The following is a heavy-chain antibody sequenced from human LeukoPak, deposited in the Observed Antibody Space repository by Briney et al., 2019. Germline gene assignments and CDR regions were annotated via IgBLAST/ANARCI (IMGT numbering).Heavy chain of an antibody. Sequence: SETLSLTCTVSGGSISSYYWSWIRQPPGKGLEWIGYIYYSGSTNYNPSLKSRVTISVDTSKNQFSLKLSSVTAADTAVYYCARRDISSIFDYWGQGTLVTVSS. D-gene: IGHD6-6*01. CDR3: ARRDISSIFDY. CDR2: IYYSGST. CDR1: GGSISSYY. J-gene: IGHJ4*02. V-gene: IGHV4-59*08.